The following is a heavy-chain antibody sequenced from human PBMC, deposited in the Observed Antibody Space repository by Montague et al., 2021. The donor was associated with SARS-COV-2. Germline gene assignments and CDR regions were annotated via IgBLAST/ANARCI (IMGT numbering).Heavy chain of an antibody. CDR3: AHSLLFSSLGGLDS. V-gene: IGHV2-5*01. CDR1: GFSLISDGVC. D-gene: IGHD7-27*01. J-gene: IGHJ4*02. CDR2: IFWNDDK. Sequence: PALVKPTQTLTLTCTFSGFSLISDGVCVGWIRQPPGKALEWLALIFWNDDKRYNSSLKNRLTVTKDTSKNQVVLTMTNMDPLDTGTYYCAHSLLFSSLGGLDSWGQGTLVTVAS.